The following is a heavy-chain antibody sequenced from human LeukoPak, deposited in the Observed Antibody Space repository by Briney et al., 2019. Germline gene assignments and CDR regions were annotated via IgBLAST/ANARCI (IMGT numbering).Heavy chain of an antibody. J-gene: IGHJ6*03. Sequence: PGGSLRLSCAASGFTFSSYGMHWVRQAPGKGLEWVAVIWYDGSNKYYADSVKGRFTISRDNSKNTLYLQMNSLRAEDTAVYYCAKVLSRYYYYHMDVWGKGTTVTVS. CDR2: IWYDGSNK. CDR3: AKVLSRYYYYHMDV. V-gene: IGHV3-33*06. CDR1: GFTFSSYG.